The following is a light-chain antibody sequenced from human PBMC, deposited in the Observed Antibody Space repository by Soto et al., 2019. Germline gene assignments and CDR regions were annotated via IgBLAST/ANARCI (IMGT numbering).Light chain of an antibody. CDR2: GSS. CDR3: QQYDTWPSIT. J-gene: IGKJ5*01. Sequence: EIVMTQSPATLSVSPGEGATLSCRASQSVRTKLAWYQQKACQAPRLLIYGSSTRATGVSDRFSGSGSGTEYTLTISSLQSEDFAVYYCQQYDTWPSITFGQGTRLEIK. CDR1: QSVRTK. V-gene: IGKV3-15*01.